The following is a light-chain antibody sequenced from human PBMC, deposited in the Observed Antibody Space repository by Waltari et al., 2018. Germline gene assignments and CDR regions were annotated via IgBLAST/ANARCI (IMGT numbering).Light chain of an antibody. CDR1: SGINVGSYR. V-gene: IGLV5-45*03. J-gene: IGLJ2*01. CDR3: MIWHNNAVV. CDR2: YKSDSDK. Sequence: QAVLTQPSSLSASPGASASLTCTLRSGINVGSYRIYWYQQKPGSPPQYLLRYKSDSDKHKDAGVPGRVSGCKDASANAGILLISVLQSEDEADYYCMIWHNNAVVVGGGTTLTVL.